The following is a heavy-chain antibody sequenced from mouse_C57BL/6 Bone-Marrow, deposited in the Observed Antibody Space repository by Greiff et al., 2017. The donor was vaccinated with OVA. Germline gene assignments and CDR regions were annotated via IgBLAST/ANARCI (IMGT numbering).Heavy chain of an antibody. CDR3: AKPVDGNSFAY. J-gene: IGHJ3*01. D-gene: IGHD2-1*01. CDR2: IWGGGSS. CDR1: GFSLTSYG. Sequence: VQLQQSGPGLVAPSQSLSITCTVSGFSLTSYGVDWVRQPPGKGLEWLGVIWGGGSSHSNSDIMSRLSISKDNSTSQVFLKTNSRQTDDTAMYYCAKPVDGNSFAYWGQGTLVTVSA. V-gene: IGHV2-9*01.